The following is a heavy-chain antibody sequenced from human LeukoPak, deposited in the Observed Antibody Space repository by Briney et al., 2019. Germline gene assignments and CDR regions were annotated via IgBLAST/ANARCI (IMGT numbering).Heavy chain of an antibody. V-gene: IGHV4-34*08. CDR1: GFTFSSYA. Sequence: PGGSLRLSCAASGFTFSSYAMSWVRQAPGKGLEWIGEINHSGSTKYNPSLKSRVTISIDTSKNQFSLKLTSVTAADTAVYYCARRWDSYDNSGSLGFDPWGQGTLVTVSS. D-gene: IGHD3-22*01. J-gene: IGHJ5*02. CDR2: INHSGST. CDR3: ARRWDSYDNSGSLGFDP.